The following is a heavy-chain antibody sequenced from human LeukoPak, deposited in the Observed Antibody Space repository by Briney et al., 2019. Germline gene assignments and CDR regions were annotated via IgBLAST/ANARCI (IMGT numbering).Heavy chain of an antibody. V-gene: IGHV1-69*13. Sequence: GASVKVSCKATGGTFSSYAISWVRQAPGQGLEWMGGIIPIFGTANYAQKFQGRVTITADESTSTAYMELSSLRSEDTAVYYCARASNSSGVDAFDIWGQGTMVTVSS. D-gene: IGHD6-6*01. CDR3: ARASNSSGVDAFDI. CDR2: IIPIFGTA. J-gene: IGHJ3*02. CDR1: GGTFSSYA.